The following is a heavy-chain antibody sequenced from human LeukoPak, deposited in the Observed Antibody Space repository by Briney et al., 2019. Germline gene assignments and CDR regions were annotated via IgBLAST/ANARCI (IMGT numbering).Heavy chain of an antibody. CDR2: IYPGDSDT. V-gene: IGHV5-51*01. D-gene: IGHD6-19*01. CDR1: GYSFTSYW. Sequence: GESLKISCKGSGYSFTSYWIGWVRQMPGKGLEWMGIIYPGDSDTRYNPSFQGQVTISADKSISTAYLQWSSLKASDTAIYYCAKCMYSSGCDCWGQGTLVTVSS. J-gene: IGHJ4*02. CDR3: AKCMYSSGCDC.